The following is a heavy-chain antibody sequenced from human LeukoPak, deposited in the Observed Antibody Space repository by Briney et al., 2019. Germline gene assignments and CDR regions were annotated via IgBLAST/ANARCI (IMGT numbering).Heavy chain of an antibody. CDR1: GFTFDDYT. D-gene: IGHD6-13*01. Sequence: GGSLRLSCAASGFTFDDYTMHWVRQAPGKGLEWVSLITWDGGSTYYADSVKGRFTTSRDNAKKSLYLQMNSLRVEDTAVYYCARGAGSSWYFYFDYWGQGTLVTVSS. V-gene: IGHV3-43*01. CDR2: ITWDGGST. J-gene: IGHJ4*02. CDR3: ARGAGSSWYFYFDY.